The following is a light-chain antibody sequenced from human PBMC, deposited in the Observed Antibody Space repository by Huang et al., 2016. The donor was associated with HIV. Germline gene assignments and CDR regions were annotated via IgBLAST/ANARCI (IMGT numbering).Light chain of an antibody. Sequence: IVMTQSPATLSVSPGERATLSCRASRSVGNNLAWYQQKIGQAPRLRIYCASTRATGIAARFSGSGSGTDFTLTSSSLQSEDFAVYYCQQYNDWPPWYTFGQGTKLEIK. V-gene: IGKV3-15*01. CDR2: CAS. J-gene: IGKJ2*01. CDR3: QQYNDWPPWYT. CDR1: RSVGNN.